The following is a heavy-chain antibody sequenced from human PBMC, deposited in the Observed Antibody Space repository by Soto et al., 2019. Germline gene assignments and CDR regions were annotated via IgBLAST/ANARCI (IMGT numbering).Heavy chain of an antibody. CDR1: GGSVSSGSYY. V-gene: IGHV4-61*01. CDR2: IYYSGST. Sequence: SETLSLTCTVSGGSVSSGSYYWSWIRQPPGKGLEWIGYIYYSGSTYYNPSLKSRVTISVDTSKNQFSLKLSSVTAADTAVYYCARGPGIMAKIDYWGQGTLVTVSS. D-gene: IGHD3-16*01. CDR3: ARGPGIMAKIDY. J-gene: IGHJ4*02.